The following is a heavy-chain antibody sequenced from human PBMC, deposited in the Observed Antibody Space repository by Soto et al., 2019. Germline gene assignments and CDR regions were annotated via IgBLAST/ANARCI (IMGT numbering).Heavy chain of an antibody. CDR3: GRRVAVRPDYYFDY. V-gene: IGHV4-4*02. J-gene: IGHJ4*02. CDR2: IYHSGST. Sequence: SETLSLTCAVSSGSISSSNWWSWVRQPPGKGLEWIGEIYHSGSTNYNPSLKSRVTISVDTSKNQFSLKLSSVTAADTAVYFCGRRVAVRPDYYFDYWGQGTLVTFSS. D-gene: IGHD2-15*01. CDR1: SGSISSSNW.